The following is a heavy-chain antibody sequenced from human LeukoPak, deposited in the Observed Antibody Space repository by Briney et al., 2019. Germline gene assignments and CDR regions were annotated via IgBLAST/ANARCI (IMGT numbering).Heavy chain of an antibody. CDR1: GGSISSYY. D-gene: IGHD6-13*01. CDR3: ARDHGSGSWYGDAFDI. J-gene: IGHJ3*02. V-gene: IGHV4-59*01. CDR2: IYYSGST. Sequence: SETLSLTCTLSGGSISSYYWSWIRQPPGKGLDWIGYIYYSGSTNYNPSLKSRVTISVDTSKNQFSLKLSSVTAADTAVYYCARDHGSGSWYGDAFDIWGQGTMVTVSS.